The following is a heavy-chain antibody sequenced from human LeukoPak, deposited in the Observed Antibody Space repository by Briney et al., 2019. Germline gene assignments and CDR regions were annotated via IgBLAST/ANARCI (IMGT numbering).Heavy chain of an antibody. CDR3: ARHTPYYYDSSGYFDY. CDR1: GGSISSYY. J-gene: IGHJ4*02. V-gene: IGHV4-4*09. D-gene: IGHD3-22*01. CDR2: IYTSGST. Sequence: SETLSLTCTVSGGSISSYYWSWIRQPPGKGLEWIGYIYTSGSTNYNPSLKSRVTISVDTSKNQFSLKLSSVTAADTAVYYCARHTPYYYDSSGYFDYWGQGTLVTVSS.